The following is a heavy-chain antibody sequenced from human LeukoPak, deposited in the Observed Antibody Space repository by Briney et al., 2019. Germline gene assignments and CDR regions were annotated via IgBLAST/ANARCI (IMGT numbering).Heavy chain of an antibody. Sequence: GGSLRLSCAASGFNFNPAWLSWVRQAPGKGLEWVSSISSSSSYIYYADSVKGRFTISRDNAKNSLYLQMNSLRAEDTAVYYCARGLYSGYDKQLLCFYWGQGTLVTVSS. V-gene: IGHV3-21*01. CDR1: GFNFNPAW. CDR3: ARGLYSGYDKQLLCFY. J-gene: IGHJ4*02. D-gene: IGHD5-12*01. CDR2: ISSSSSYI.